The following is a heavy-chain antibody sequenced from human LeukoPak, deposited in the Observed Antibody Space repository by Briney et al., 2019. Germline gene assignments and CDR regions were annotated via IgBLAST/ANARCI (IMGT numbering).Heavy chain of an antibody. Sequence: GGSLRLSCAASGFTFSSYAMSWVRQAPGKGLEWVSAISGSGGSTYYADSVKGRFSISRDNSKNTLYLQMNSLRAEDTAVYYCAKDLYYYGSGSYYTYFDYWGQGTLVTVSS. J-gene: IGHJ4*02. CDR1: GFTFSSYA. V-gene: IGHV3-23*01. CDR3: AKDLYYYGSGSYYTYFDY. CDR2: ISGSGGST. D-gene: IGHD3-10*01.